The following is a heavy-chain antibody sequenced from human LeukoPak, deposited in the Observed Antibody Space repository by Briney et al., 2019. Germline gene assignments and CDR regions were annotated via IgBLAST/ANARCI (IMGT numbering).Heavy chain of an antibody. CDR1: GYTFTNYG. CDR3: ARGKSGYSP. Sequence: ASVKVSCKASGYTFTNYGISWVRQAPGQGLEWMGLINPHTGAANYSQKFQGRVTMTRDTSISTAYMHLTRLKFDDTAVYYCARGKSGYSPWGQGTPVTVSS. J-gene: IGHJ4*02. D-gene: IGHD3-3*01. V-gene: IGHV1-2*02. CDR2: INPHTGAA.